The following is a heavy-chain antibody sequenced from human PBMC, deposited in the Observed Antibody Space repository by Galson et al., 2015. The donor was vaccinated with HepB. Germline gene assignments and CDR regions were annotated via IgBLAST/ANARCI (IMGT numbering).Heavy chain of an antibody. J-gene: IGHJ6*02. Sequence: SVKVSCKASGGTFSSYAIRWVRQAPGQGLEWMGGIIPIFGTANYAQKFQGRVTITADESTSTAYIELSSLRSEDTAVYYCARPPPYGDDALGGMDVWGQGTTVTVSS. CDR1: GGTFSSYA. D-gene: IGHD4-17*01. V-gene: IGHV1-69*13. CDR2: IIPIFGTA. CDR3: ARPPPYGDDALGGMDV.